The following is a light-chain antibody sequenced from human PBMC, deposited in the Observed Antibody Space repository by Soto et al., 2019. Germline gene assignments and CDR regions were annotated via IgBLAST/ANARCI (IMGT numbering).Light chain of an antibody. CDR3: QKYGSSLWT. CDR2: GAS. CDR1: QSLSGNY. V-gene: IGKV3-20*01. J-gene: IGKJ1*01. Sequence: NVLPQSPGTLSLSPGQRATLSCRASQSLSGNYLAWYQQKPGQATRLLIYGASSRATGIPDRFSGSGSGTDFTLTISRLEPEDFAVYYCQKYGSSLWTFGQGTKVAIK.